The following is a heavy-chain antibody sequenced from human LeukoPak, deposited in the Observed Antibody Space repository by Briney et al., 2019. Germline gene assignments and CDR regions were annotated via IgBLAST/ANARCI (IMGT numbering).Heavy chain of an antibody. Sequence: QPGGSLRLSCASSGFTFNRYAMSWVRQAPGKGLEWVSAISASGDRTYHADSVKGRFTISRDNSKNTLYLQMNSLRAEDTAVYYCAKDLGGNYFDPWGQGTLVTVSS. J-gene: IGHJ5*02. V-gene: IGHV3-23*01. CDR3: AKDLGGNYFDP. CDR1: GFTFNRYA. CDR2: ISASGDRT. D-gene: IGHD1-7*01.